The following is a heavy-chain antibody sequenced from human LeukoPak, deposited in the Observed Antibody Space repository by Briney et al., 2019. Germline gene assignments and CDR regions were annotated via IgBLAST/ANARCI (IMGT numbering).Heavy chain of an antibody. CDR3: ASQYYDILTGPTGWFDP. CDR1: DYSVNSIHC. Sequence: SETLSLTCTVSDYSVNSIHCWGWIRQPPGKGLEWIGTICRSGSTYYNPSLKSRVTISLDTSKNQFSLRLSSVTAADTAVYYCASQYYDILTGPTGWFDPWGQGTLVTVSS. CDR2: ICRSGST. J-gene: IGHJ5*02. D-gene: IGHD3-9*01. V-gene: IGHV4-38-2*02.